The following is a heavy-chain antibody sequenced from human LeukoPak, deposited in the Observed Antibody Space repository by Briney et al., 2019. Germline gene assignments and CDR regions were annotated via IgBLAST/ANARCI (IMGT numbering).Heavy chain of an antibody. D-gene: IGHD1-26*01. J-gene: IGHJ4*02. CDR2: ISGSGSTR. Sequence: GGSLRLSCAASGFTFSIYEMSWVRQAPGKGLEWVSYISGSGSTRYYADSVKGRFTISRDNAKNSLYLQMNSLRAEDTAVYYCARAGATGWGQGTLVTVSS. CDR1: GFTFSIYE. CDR3: ARAGATG. V-gene: IGHV3-48*03.